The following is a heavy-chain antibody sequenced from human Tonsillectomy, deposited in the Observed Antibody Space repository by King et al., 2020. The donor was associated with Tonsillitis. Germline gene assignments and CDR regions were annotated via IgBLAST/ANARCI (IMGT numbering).Heavy chain of an antibody. CDR2: IDSNGANI. J-gene: IGHJ4*02. Sequence: VQLVESGGGVVRPGGSLRLSCAASGFTFDDDGMSWVRQAPGKGLEWVSSIDSNGANIGYADSVKGRFTISRDNTKNSLYLQMNSLRAEDTAFYYCARVCHWRVAADFDYWGQGTLVTVSS. CDR1: GFTFDDDG. V-gene: IGHV3-20*04. D-gene: IGHD1-1*01. CDR3: ARVCHWRVAADFDY.